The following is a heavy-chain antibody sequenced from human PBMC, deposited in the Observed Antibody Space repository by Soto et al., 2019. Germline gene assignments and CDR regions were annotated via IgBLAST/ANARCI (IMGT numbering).Heavy chain of an antibody. V-gene: IGHV3-9*01. CDR1: GFTFDDYA. CDR3: ATTDAFDI. J-gene: IGHJ3*02. Sequence: EVQLVESGGGLVQPVRSLRLSCAASGFTFDDYAMHWVRQAPGKGLEWVSGISWNSGSIGYADSVKGRFTISRDNAKNSLYLQMNSLRAEDTALYYCATTDAFDIWGQGTMVTVSS. CDR2: ISWNSGSI.